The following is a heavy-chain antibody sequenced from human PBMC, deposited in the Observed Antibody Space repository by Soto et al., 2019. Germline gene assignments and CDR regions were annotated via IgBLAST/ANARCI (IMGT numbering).Heavy chain of an antibody. CDR2: VSFSGSK. D-gene: IGHD3-16*01. CDR1: GDSVSNSGYY. CDR3: ARVSSPFGY. J-gene: IGHJ4*02. V-gene: IGHV4-39*01. Sequence: QLLLQESGPGLVKPSETLSLTCTVSGDSVSNSGYYWGWIRQSPGKRLEWIGSVSFSGSKYYNPSLRSRVTFSVDTSKTLISLKLRSVTAADTAVYYCARVSSPFGYWGQGTLVTVSS.